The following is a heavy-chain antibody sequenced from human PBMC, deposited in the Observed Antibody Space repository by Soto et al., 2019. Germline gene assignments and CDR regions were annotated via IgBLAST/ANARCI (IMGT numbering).Heavy chain of an antibody. CDR2: IYYSGST. CDR3: ARGHGLSFDY. CDR1: GGSISSYY. Sequence: RSLTCTVSGGSISSYYWSWIRQPPGKGLEWIGYIYYSGSTNYNPSLKSRVTISVDTSKNQFSLKLSSVTAADTAVYYCARGHGLSFDYWGQGTLVTVSS. V-gene: IGHV4-59*01. J-gene: IGHJ4*02.